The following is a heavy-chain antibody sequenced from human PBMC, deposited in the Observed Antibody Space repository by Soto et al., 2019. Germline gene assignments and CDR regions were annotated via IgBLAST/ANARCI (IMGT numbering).Heavy chain of an antibody. J-gene: IGHJ4*02. D-gene: IGHD2-21*02. V-gene: IGHV1-3*01. CDR3: ARSIVVVTALDY. CDR2: INAGNANT. Sequence: ASVKVSCKVSGYTFTSYSMHWVRQAPGQRLEWMGWINAGNANTKYSQKFQGRVTITRDTSASTAYMELSSLRSEDTAVYYCARSIVVVTALDYWGQGTLVTVSS. CDR1: GYTFTSYS.